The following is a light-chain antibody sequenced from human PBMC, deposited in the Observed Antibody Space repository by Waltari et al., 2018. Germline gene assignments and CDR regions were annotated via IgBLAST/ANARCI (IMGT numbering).Light chain of an antibody. CDR2: QDT. CDR3: QAWDSSFVV. V-gene: IGLV3-1*01. CDR1: MLGDKY. Sequence: SYELTQPPSLSVSPGQTAIITCSGDMLGDKYACWYQQKPGQSPLLVIYQDTKRPSGIPERFSGSNSGDTATLTISGTQALDEADYYCQAWDSSFVVFGGGTKLTVL. J-gene: IGLJ2*01.